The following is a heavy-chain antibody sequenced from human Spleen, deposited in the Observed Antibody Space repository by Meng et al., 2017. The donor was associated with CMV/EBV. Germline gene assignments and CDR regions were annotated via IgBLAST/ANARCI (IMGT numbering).Heavy chain of an antibody. D-gene: IGHD4-17*01. Sequence: GALKISCAASGFTFNRYAMNWVRQAPGTGLEWVSSISSRGGYIFYADSVKGRFTISRDNANNSLFLQMNSLRAEDTAIYYCVRVYYGDNVDYFDYWGQGTLVTVSA. CDR3: VRVYYGDNVDYFDY. V-gene: IGHV3-21*01. CDR2: ISSRGGYI. CDR1: GFTFNRYA. J-gene: IGHJ4*02.